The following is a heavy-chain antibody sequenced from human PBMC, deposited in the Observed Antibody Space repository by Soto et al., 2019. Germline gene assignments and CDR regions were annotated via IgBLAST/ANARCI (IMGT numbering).Heavy chain of an antibody. J-gene: IGHJ3*02. CDR2: IKPDGGAK. V-gene: IGHV3-7*04. CDR3: GGGEVFDISGSFSVAFNI. CDR1: GFTLSSYW. D-gene: IGHD3-22*01. Sequence: GSLRLSCASSGFTLSSYWMSWVRQAPGKGLEWVANIKPDGGAKWNEGSVRSRFTISRDNAKNTQYLQMNSLRVEDTAVYCCGGGEVFDISGSFSVAFNIWGQGTMVTVSS.